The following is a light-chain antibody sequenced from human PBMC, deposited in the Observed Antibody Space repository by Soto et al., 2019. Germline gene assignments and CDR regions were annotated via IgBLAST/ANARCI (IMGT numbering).Light chain of an antibody. CDR1: SSDVGGYNY. Sequence: QSALTQPASVSGSPGQSITISCTGTSSDVGGYNYVSWYQQHPGKAPKLMIYEVSNRPSGVSNRFSGSKSGNTASLTISGLQAEDEADYYCSSYTSSSVYVFGTGTKDTVL. V-gene: IGLV2-14*01. CDR3: SSYTSSSVYV. CDR2: EVS. J-gene: IGLJ1*01.